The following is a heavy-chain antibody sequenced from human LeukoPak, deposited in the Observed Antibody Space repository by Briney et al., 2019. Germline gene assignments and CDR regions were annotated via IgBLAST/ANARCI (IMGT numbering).Heavy chain of an antibody. CDR3: TRAATDHPFDY. CDR1: AYTFTGYY. J-gene: IGHJ4*02. D-gene: IGHD1-14*01. V-gene: IGHV1-2*02. CDR2: INPNSGGT. Sequence: RASVKVSFRASAYTFTGYYMHWVRQAPGQGLGWMGWINPNSGGTNYSQKFQGRVTMTRDTFNSTAYMELSRLRSDDTAVYYCTRAATDHPFDYWGQGTLVTVSS.